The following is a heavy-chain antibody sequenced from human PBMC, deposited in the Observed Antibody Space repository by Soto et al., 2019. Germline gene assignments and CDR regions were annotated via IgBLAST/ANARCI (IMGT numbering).Heavy chain of an antibody. CDR3: ARGGWFGELSSQTPYYYYGMDV. D-gene: IGHD3-10*01. J-gene: IGHJ6*02. CDR2: INPNSGGT. Sequence: VSVKVSCKASGYTFTGYYMHWVRQAPGQGLEWMGWINPNSGGTNYAQKFQGRVTMTRDTSISTAYMELSRLRSDDTAVYYCARGGWFGELSSQTPYYYYGMDVWGQGTTVTVSS. CDR1: GYTFTGYY. V-gene: IGHV1-2*02.